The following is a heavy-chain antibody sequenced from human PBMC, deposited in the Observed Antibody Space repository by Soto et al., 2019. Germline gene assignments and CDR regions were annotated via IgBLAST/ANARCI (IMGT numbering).Heavy chain of an antibody. V-gene: IGHV1-18*01. Sequence: QVQLVQSGAEVKKPGASVKVSCKASGYTFTNYGISWVRQAPGQGLEWMGWISAYNGNTNYAQKFPGKVTMTTDTSTSRAYMELRSLRSDDTDVYYCAREGYCISTSCRHYDYYGMDVWGQGTTVTVSS. CDR3: AREGYCISTSCRHYDYYGMDV. CDR1: GYTFTNYG. J-gene: IGHJ6*02. D-gene: IGHD2-2*01. CDR2: ISAYNGNT.